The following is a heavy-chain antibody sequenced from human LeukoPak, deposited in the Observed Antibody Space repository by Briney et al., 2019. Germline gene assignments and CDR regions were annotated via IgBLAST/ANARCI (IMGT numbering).Heavy chain of an antibody. CDR3: TTIKWGDSSGYLPDY. CDR2: ISSSSSYI. CDR1: GFSFSSYT. V-gene: IGHV3-21*01. Sequence: GGSLRLSCAASGFSFSSYTMNWVRQAPGKGLEWVSIISSSSSYIYYADSVKGRFTISRDNAKNALYLQMNSLRVEDTAVYYCTTIKWGDSSGYLPDYWGQGTLVTVSS. J-gene: IGHJ4*02. D-gene: IGHD3-22*01.